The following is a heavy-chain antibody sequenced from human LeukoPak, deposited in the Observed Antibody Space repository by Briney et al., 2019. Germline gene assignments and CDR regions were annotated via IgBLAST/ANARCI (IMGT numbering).Heavy chain of an antibody. J-gene: IGHJ5*02. CDR2: INSDGSST. CDR1: GFTFSSYG. D-gene: IGHD2-15*01. V-gene: IGHV3-74*01. CDR3: AVGVVVAARNWFDP. Sequence: GGSLRLSCAASGFTFSSYGMHWVRQAPGKGLVWVSRINSDGSSTSYADSVKGRFTISRDNAKNTLYLQMNSLRAEDTAVYYCAVGVVVAARNWFDPWGQGTLVTVSS.